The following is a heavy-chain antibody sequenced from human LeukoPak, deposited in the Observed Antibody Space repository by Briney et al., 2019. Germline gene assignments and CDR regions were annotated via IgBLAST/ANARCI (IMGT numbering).Heavy chain of an antibody. Sequence: GGSLRLSCAASGFTVSSNHMSWVRQAPGKGLEWVSVIYSGGSTYYADSVKGRFTISRDNSKNTLYLQMNSLRAEDTAVYYCARQQLVRGGFDYWGQGTLVTVSS. CDR2: IYSGGST. J-gene: IGHJ4*02. V-gene: IGHV3-53*01. CDR3: ARQQLVRGGFDY. CDR1: GFTVSSNH. D-gene: IGHD6-13*01.